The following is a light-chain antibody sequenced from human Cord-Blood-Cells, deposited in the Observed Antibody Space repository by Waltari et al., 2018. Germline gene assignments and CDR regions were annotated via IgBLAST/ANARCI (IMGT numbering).Light chain of an antibody. CDR2: DVS. CDR3: CSYAGSYGV. Sequence: QSALTQPHSVSGSPGQSVTITCTGTSSAVGGYNYVSWYQQHPGKAPTLMMYDVSKRPSGVPDRCSGSRSGKTASLIISALHADDVGDYSCCSYAGSYGVFGGGTKLTLL. V-gene: IGLV2-11*01. J-gene: IGLJ2*01. CDR1: SSAVGGYNY.